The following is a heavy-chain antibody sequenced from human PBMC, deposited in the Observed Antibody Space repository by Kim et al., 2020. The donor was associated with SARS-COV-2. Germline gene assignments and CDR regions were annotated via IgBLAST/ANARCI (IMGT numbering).Heavy chain of an antibody. D-gene: IGHD6-19*01. Sequence: SVKVSCKASGGTFSSYAISWVRQAPGQGLEWMGGIIPIFGTANYAQKFQGRVTITADESTSTAYMELSSLRSEDTAVYYCARAFGRVSGLYMYYYGMDVWGQGTTVTVSS. V-gene: IGHV1-69*13. CDR2: IIPIFGTA. CDR1: GGTFSSYA. CDR3: ARAFGRVSGLYMYYYGMDV. J-gene: IGHJ6*02.